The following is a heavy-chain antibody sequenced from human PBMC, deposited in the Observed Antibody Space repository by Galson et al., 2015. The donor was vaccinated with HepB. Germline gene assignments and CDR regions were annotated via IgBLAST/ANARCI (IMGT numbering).Heavy chain of an antibody. D-gene: IGHD2-21*02. CDR2: INTNTGNP. CDR1: GYTFTSYA. J-gene: IGHJ6*02. V-gene: IGHV7-4-1*02. CDR3: ARIRYCGGDCYPDNYYGMDV. Sequence: SVKVSCKASGYTFTSYAMNWVRQAPGQGLEWMGWINTNTGNPTYAQGFTGRFVFSLDTSVSTAYLQISSLKAEDTAVYYCARIRYCGGDCYPDNYYGMDVWGQGTTATISS.